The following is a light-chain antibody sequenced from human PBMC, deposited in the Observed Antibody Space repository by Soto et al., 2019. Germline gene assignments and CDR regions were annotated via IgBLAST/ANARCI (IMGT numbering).Light chain of an antibody. V-gene: IGKV2-30*01. CDR1: QSLVNSDGNTY. Sequence: DVVMTQSPLSLPVTLGQPASISCRSSQSLVNSDGNTYLHWFQQRPGQSPRRLIYKLSNRDSGGXDLXSGGGSGTNFTLEITREEAEDVGVYYCMHATHWPRTFGQGTKLEIK. CDR3: MHATHWPRT. J-gene: IGKJ2*01. CDR2: KLS.